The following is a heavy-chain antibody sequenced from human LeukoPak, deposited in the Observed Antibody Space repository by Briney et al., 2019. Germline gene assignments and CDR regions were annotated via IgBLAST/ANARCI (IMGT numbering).Heavy chain of an antibody. D-gene: IGHD5-24*01. CDR1: GGSFSGYY. CDR3: ASRLDGYYSRPFDY. J-gene: IGHJ4*02. Sequence: SETLSLTCAVYGGSFSGYYWSWIRQPPGKGLEWIGAINHSGSTNYNPSLKSRVTISVDTSKNQFSLKLSSVTAADTAVYYCASRLDGYYSRPFDYWGQGTLVTVSS. V-gene: IGHV4-34*01. CDR2: INHSGST.